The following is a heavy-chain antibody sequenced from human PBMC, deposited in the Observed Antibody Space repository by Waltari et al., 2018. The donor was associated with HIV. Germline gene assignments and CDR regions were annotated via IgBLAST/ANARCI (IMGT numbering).Heavy chain of an antibody. J-gene: IGHJ5*02. D-gene: IGHD2-8*01. Sequence: FTFSSYWMSWVRQAPGKGLVWVANIKQDGSEKYYVDSMKGRFTISRDNAKNSLYLQINSLRAEDTAVYYCAGRSPARRLNWFDPWGQGTLVIVSS. CDR2: IKQDGSEK. CDR1: FTFSSYW. CDR3: AGRSPARRLNWFDP. V-gene: IGHV3-7*01.